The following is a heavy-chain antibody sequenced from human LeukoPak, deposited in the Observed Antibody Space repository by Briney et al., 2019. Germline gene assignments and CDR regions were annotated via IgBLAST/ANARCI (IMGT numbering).Heavy chain of an antibody. CDR1: GGTFSSYA. D-gene: IGHD7-27*01. J-gene: IGHJ5*02. Sequence: ASVKVSCKASGGTFSSYAISWVRQAPGQGLEWMGRIIPILGIANYAQKLQGRVTITADKSMSTAYMELSSLRSEDTAVYYCARGAGDRTSDPWGQGTLVTVSS. CDR2: IIPILGIA. V-gene: IGHV1-69*04. CDR3: ARGAGDRTSDP.